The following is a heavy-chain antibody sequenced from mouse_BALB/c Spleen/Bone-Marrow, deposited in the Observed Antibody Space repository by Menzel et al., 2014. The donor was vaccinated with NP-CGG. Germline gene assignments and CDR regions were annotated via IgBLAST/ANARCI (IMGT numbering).Heavy chain of an antibody. CDR3: TRSRRAMDH. CDR2: INPSNGGT. J-gene: IGHJ4*01. D-gene: IGHD2-12*01. V-gene: IGHV1S81*02. Sequence: QVQLKESGAELVKPGASVKLSCKASGYTFTSYFMCWVKQRPGQGLEWIGEINPSNGGTNFNEKFKSKATLTVDKSSSTAYMSLSSLTSEDSAVHYCTRSRRAMDHWGQGTSVTVSS. CDR1: GYTFTSYF.